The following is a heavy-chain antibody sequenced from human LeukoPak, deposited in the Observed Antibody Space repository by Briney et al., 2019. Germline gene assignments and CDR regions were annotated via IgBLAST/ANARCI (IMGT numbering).Heavy chain of an antibody. Sequence: GASVKVSCKASGYTFTGCYMHWVRQAPGQGLEWMGWINPNSGGTNYAQKFQGRVTMTRDTSISTAYMELSRLRSDDTAVYYCARGHNFGEDYYYYYMDVWGKGTTVTISS. CDR3: ARGHNFGEDYYYYYMDV. J-gene: IGHJ6*03. V-gene: IGHV1-2*02. CDR2: INPNSGGT. D-gene: IGHD3-16*01. CDR1: GYTFTGCY.